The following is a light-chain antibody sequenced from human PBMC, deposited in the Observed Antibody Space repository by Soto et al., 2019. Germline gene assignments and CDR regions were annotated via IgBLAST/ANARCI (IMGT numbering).Light chain of an antibody. CDR3: QQYGSSPLT. J-gene: IGKJ4*01. Sequence: EIVLTQSPGTLSLSPGERVTLYCRASQSVSSSYLAWYQQKVGQAPRLLIYDASNRATGISDRFSGSGSGTDFTLTISRVEPEDLAVYYCQQYGSSPLTFGGGTKVELK. V-gene: IGKV3-20*01. CDR1: QSVSSSY. CDR2: DAS.